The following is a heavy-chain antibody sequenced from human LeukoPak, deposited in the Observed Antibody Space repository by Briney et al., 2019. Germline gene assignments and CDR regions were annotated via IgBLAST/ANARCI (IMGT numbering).Heavy chain of an antibody. D-gene: IGHD2-2*01. V-gene: IGHV1-2*02. Sequence: GASVKVSCKASGYTFTGYYMYWVRQAPGQGLEWMGWINPNSGGTNYAQKFQGRVTMTRDTSISTAYMELSRLRSDDTAVYYCATSYAYCSSTSCRYYYYMDVWGKGTTVTVSS. CDR1: GYTFTGYY. CDR3: ATSYAYCSSTSCRYYYYMDV. J-gene: IGHJ6*03. CDR2: INPNSGGT.